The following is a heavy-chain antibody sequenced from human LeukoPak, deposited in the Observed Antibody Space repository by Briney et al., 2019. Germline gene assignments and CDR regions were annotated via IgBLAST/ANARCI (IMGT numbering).Heavy chain of an antibody. CDR1: GYTFTSYD. CDR2: MNPNSGGT. Sequence: ASVKVSCKASGYTFTSYDINWVRQATGQGLEWMGWMNPNSGGTNYAQKFQGRVTMTRDTSISTAYMELSRLRSDDTAVYYCARDRLAVAVRMISRWFDPWGQGTLVTVSS. J-gene: IGHJ5*02. CDR3: ARDRLAVAVRMISRWFDP. V-gene: IGHV1-2*02. D-gene: IGHD6-19*01.